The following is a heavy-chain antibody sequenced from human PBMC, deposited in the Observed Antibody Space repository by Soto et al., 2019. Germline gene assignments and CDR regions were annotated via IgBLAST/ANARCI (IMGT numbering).Heavy chain of an antibody. CDR3: ARVRSSRVTSGTGALDHFDH. D-gene: IGHD6-13*01. CDR2: ISTFNGKK. Sequence: QVQLVQSGGEVRRPGASMKVSCKASGYTFTGFGITWVRQAPGQGLEWMGWISTFNGKKEYAENLQDRVTMSTDTSTTTAYMELRSLTSDDTAVYYCARVRSSRVTSGTGALDHFDHCGQGTLITVSS. V-gene: IGHV1-18*01. CDR1: GYTFTGFG. J-gene: IGHJ4*02.